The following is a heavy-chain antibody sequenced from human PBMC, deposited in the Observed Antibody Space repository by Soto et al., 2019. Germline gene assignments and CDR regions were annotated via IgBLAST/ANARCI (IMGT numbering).Heavy chain of an antibody. CDR1: GFTFDDYA. CDR2: ISGSGGST. V-gene: IGHV3-23*01. D-gene: IGHD2-15*01. CDR3: AKSLGYCSGGSCYSAYYYVMDV. Sequence: PGGSLRLSCAASGFTFDDYAMHWVRQAPGKGLEWVSGISGSGGSTYYADSVKGRFTISRDNSKNTLYLQMNSLRAEDTAVYYCAKSLGYCSGGSCYSAYYYVMDVWGQGTTVTVSS. J-gene: IGHJ6*02.